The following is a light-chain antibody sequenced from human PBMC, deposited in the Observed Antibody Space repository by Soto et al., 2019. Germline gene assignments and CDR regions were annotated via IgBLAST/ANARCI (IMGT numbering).Light chain of an antibody. Sequence: DIQMTQSPSSLSASVGDRVTITCRPSQGIGNSLAWYQQKPGTVPKLLIHTASTLQSGVPSRFSGSGSGTDFTLTISSLQPEDVATYYCQKYDSAPTFGPGTKVEI. CDR3: QKYDSAPT. CDR2: TAS. V-gene: IGKV1-27*01. CDR1: QGIGNS. J-gene: IGKJ1*01.